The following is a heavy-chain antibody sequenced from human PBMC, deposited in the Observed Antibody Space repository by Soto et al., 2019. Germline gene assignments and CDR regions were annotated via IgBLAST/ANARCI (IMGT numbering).Heavy chain of an antibody. Sequence: GGSLRLSCEGSGFTFSFHAMSWVRQAPGKGLEWVSAISGSGGRTDYADSVKGRFSVSRDNSKNTLFLQVDSLRAEDTAVYYCAKDTAADDFGDYGMDVWGEGTTVTVSS. J-gene: IGHJ6*04. CDR1: GFTFSFHA. CDR3: AKDTAADDFGDYGMDV. D-gene: IGHD4-17*01. CDR2: ISGSGGRT. V-gene: IGHV3-23*01.